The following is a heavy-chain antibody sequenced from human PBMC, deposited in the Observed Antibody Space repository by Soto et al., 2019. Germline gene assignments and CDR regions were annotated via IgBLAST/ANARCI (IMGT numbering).Heavy chain of an antibody. D-gene: IGHD5-18*01. CDR1: GGSISSGDYY. J-gene: IGHJ6*02. Sequence: SETLSLTCTVSGGSISSGDYYWSWIRQPPGKGLEWIGYIYYGGSTYYNPSLKSRVTISVDTSKKQFSLKLSSVTAADTAVYYCARVVDTAMGYYYYGMDVWGQRTTVTV. V-gene: IGHV4-30-4*01. CDR2: IYYGGST. CDR3: ARVVDTAMGYYYYGMDV.